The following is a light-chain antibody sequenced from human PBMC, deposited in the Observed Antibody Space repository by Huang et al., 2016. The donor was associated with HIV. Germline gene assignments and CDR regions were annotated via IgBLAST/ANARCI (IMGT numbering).Light chain of an antibody. CDR1: QSVSSSY. J-gene: IGKJ1*01. CDR2: GAS. CDR3: QQYGSSLG. V-gene: IGKV3-20*01. Sequence: EIVLTQSPGTLSLSPGERATLSCRASQSVSSSYLAWYQQKPGQAPRLLIYGASSRATGIPDRFSGSGSGTDFTLTISRLEPEDFAVEYCQQYGSSLGFGQETEVEIK.